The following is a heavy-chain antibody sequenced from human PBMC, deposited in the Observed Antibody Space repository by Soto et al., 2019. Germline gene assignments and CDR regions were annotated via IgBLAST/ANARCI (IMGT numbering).Heavy chain of an antibody. J-gene: IGHJ4*01. CDR2: IYYSGTT. CDR3: ARSAVGATKSGFDS. Sequence: QVQLQESGPGLVKPSQTLSLTCNVSGDSINNGGHYWSWIRQPPGKGLEWIGFIYYSGTTYYNPSLTSRVTISLHTSKIQYSLKLNSVTAADTAVYYCARSAVGATKSGFDSWGHRTLVTVSS. V-gene: IGHV4-31*03. CDR1: GDSINNGGHY. D-gene: IGHD1-26*01.